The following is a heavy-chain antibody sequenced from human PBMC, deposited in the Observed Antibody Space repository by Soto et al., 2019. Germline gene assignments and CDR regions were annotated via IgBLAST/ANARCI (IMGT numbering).Heavy chain of an antibody. D-gene: IGHD1-26*01. V-gene: IGHV4-59*01. CDR3: ARIGVGGVLDY. Sequence: PSETLSLTCTVSGGSIDNYYWSWIRQPPGKELEWIGYIYFSGTTNYNPSLKSRVTMSVDTSKNQFSLKLSSVTAADTAVYFCARIGVGGVLDYWGQGTLVTVSS. CDR2: IYFSGTT. J-gene: IGHJ4*02. CDR1: GGSIDNYY.